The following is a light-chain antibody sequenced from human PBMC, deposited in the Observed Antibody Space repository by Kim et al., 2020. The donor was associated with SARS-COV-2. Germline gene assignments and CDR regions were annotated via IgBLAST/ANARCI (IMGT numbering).Light chain of an antibody. V-gene: IGLV1-40*01. CDR2: ANT. CDR1: SSNVGAGFD. Sequence: QSVLTQPPSVSGAPGQRVTISCTGSSSNVGAGFDVHWYQQLPGTAPKRLIYANTYRPSGVTDRFSGSKSGTSASLAITGLQAEDEADYYCQSYDISLSAWVFGGGTQLTVL. J-gene: IGLJ3*02. CDR3: QSYDISLSAWV.